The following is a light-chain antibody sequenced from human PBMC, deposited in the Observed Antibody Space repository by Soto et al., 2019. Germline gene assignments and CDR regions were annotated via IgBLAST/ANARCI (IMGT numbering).Light chain of an antibody. CDR2: AAS. V-gene: IGKV1-16*02. CDR3: QQYDTFPCT. J-gene: IGKJ3*01. CDR1: MAITYN. Sequence: DIQMTRSPSSLSASVGVRVSITCLATMAITYNLAWFQQGPVQAPKSLIYAASSLQSGVPSKSRGSGSATDSTLTINSMQLDDFASDYCQQYDTFPCTFGPGTKVAIK.